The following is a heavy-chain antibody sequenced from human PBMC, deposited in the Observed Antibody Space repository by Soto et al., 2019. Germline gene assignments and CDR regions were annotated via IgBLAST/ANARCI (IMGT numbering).Heavy chain of an antibody. V-gene: IGHV3-23*01. Sequence: LRLSCAASGFTFSSYAMSWVRQAPGKGLEWVSGISGSGGSTYYADPVKGRFTISRDNSKNMLYVQMNSLRAEDTAVYDCAKILKTKHDGMDVWGQGTTVTVSS. J-gene: IGHJ6*02. CDR3: AKILKTKHDGMDV. CDR1: GFTFSSYA. D-gene: IGHD2-21*01. CDR2: ISGSGGST.